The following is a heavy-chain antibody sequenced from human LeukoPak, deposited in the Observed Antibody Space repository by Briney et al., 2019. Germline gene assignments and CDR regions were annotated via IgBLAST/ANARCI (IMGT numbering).Heavy chain of an antibody. D-gene: IGHD3-22*01. CDR3: ARATGGYYDYFDY. J-gene: IGHJ4*02. V-gene: IGHV1-2*02. Sequence: ASVKVSCKASGYTFTGYHIHWGRQAPGQRLEWMGWINPNSGGTNYAQKFQGRVTMTRDTSISTAYMELSRLTSDDTAVYYCARATGGYYDYFDYWGQGTLVTVSS. CDR2: INPNSGGT. CDR1: GYTFTGYH.